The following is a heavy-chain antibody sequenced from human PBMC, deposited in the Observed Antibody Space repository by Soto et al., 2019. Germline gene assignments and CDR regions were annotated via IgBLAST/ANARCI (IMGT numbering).Heavy chain of an antibody. CDR2: IIPIFGTA. J-gene: IGHJ4*02. Sequence: QVQLVQSGAEVKKPGSSVKVSCKASGGTFSSYAISWVRQAPGPGLEWMGGIIPIFGTANYAQKFQGRVTITADESTSTAYMELSILRSEDTAVYYCARESRYCSGGSCYFLPGIDYWGQGTLVTVSA. CDR1: GGTFSSYA. CDR3: ARESRYCSGGSCYFLPGIDY. D-gene: IGHD2-15*01. V-gene: IGHV1-69*12.